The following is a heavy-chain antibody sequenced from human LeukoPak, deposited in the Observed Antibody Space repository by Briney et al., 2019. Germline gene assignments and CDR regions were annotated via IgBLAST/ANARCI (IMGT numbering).Heavy chain of an antibody. CDR2: IWYDGSNK. D-gene: IGHD6-13*01. V-gene: IGHV3-33*01. CDR3: ASSIAAAGGIDP. J-gene: IGHJ5*02. Sequence: GGSLRLSCAASGFTFSSYGMHWVRQAPGKGLEWVAVIWYDGSNKYYADSVKGRFTISRDNSKNTLYLQMNSLRAEDTAVYYRASSIAAAGGIDPWGQGTLVTVSS. CDR1: GFTFSSYG.